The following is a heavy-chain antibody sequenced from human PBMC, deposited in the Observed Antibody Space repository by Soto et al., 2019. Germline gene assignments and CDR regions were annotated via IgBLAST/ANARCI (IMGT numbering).Heavy chain of an antibody. V-gene: IGHV3-23*01. CDR1: GFTFSSYA. Sequence: GGSLRLSCAASGFTFSSYAMSWVRQAPGKGLEWVSAISGSGGSTYYADSVKGRFTISRDNSKNTLYLQMNSLRAEATAEYYCARERSAVAGAADAFDIWGQGTMVTVSS. CDR3: ARERSAVAGAADAFDI. CDR2: ISGSGGST. D-gene: IGHD6-19*01. J-gene: IGHJ3*02.